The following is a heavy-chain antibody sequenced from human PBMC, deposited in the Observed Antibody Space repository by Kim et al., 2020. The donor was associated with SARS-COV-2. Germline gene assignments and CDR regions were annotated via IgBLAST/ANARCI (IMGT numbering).Heavy chain of an antibody. D-gene: IGHD2-2*01. CDR2: ISSGGDYI. CDR3: TRGSAARNWYLDL. J-gene: IGHJ2*01. Sequence: GGSLRLSCAASEFSLSYYTMNWVRQAPGKGLEWVSLISSGGDYIYYADSVKGRFTISRDNAKNSLYLQMNSLRAEDTALYYCTRGSAARNWYLDLWGRGTLVTVSS. V-gene: IGHV3-21*01. CDR1: EFSLSYYT.